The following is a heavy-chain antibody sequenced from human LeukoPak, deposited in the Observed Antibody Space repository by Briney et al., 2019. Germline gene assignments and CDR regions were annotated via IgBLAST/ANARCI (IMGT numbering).Heavy chain of an antibody. J-gene: IGHJ4*02. D-gene: IGHD2-15*01. CDR3: AKGVGYCSGGSCQQFDY. CDR1: GFTFSSYS. Sequence: GGSLRLSCAASGFTFSSYSMSWVRQAPGKGLEWVANIKQGGTEKYYVDSVKGRFTISRDNTKNSLYLQMNSLRAEDTAVYYCAKGVGYCSGGSCQQFDYWGQGTLVTVSS. CDR2: IKQGGTEK. V-gene: IGHV3-7*03.